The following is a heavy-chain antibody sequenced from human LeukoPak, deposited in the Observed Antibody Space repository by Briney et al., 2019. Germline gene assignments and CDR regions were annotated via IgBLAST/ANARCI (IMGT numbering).Heavy chain of an antibody. D-gene: IGHD1-26*01. J-gene: IGHJ4*02. CDR2: INPSGGST. V-gene: IGHV1-46*01. CDR1: GYTFTSYY. CDR3: ARVYGVGAPRGGLGY. Sequence: ASVKVSCKASGYTFTSYYMHWVRQAPGQGLEWMGIINPSGGSTSYAQKFQGRVTMTRGMSTSTVYMELSSLRSEDTAVYYCARVYGVGAPRGGLGYWGQGTPVTVSS.